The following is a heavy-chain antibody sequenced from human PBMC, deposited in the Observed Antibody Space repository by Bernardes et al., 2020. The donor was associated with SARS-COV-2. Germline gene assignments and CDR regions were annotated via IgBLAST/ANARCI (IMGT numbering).Heavy chain of an antibody. CDR1: GYTFSNYG. D-gene: IGHD6-19*01. J-gene: IGHJ6*02. V-gene: IGHV1-18*01. CDR3: ASRHSSFAFYGLDV. Sequence: ASVKVSCKASGYTFSNYGISWVRQAPGQGLEWMGWIGTDNGDTNYAQKFQGRVTMTTDTSTSTAYMELRSLKPDDTAMFYCASRHSSFAFYGLDVWGQGTTVIVSS. CDR2: IGTDNGDT.